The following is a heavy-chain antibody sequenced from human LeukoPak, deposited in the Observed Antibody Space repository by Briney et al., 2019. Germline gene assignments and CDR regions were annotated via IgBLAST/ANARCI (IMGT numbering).Heavy chain of an antibody. Sequence: GESLKISCKGSGYSFTSYWIGWVRQMPGKGLEWMGIIYPGDSDTRYSPSFQGQVTISADKSISTAYLQWSSLKASDTAMYYCARQYCSSISCYRPPDYWGQGTLVTVSS. V-gene: IGHV5-51*01. J-gene: IGHJ4*02. CDR3: ARQYCSSISCYRPPDY. D-gene: IGHD2-2*01. CDR2: IYPGDSDT. CDR1: GYSFTSYW.